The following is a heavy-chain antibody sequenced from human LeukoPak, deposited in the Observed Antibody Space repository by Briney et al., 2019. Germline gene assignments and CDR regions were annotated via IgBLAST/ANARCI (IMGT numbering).Heavy chain of an antibody. J-gene: IGHJ4*02. CDR2: IKQDGSEK. D-gene: IGHD2-15*01. CDR3: AREGGTASFPADY. Sequence: GGSLRLSCKVSGFTFRNYWMTWVRQVPGKGLEWLANIKQDGSEKNYANSVKGRFTISRDNANNSLFLHMNSLRAEDTAVYYCAREGGTASFPADYWGQGILVTVSS. CDR1: GFTFRNYW. V-gene: IGHV3-7*01.